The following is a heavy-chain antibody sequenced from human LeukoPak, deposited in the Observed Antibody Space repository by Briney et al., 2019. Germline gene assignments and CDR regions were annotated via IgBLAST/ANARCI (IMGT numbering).Heavy chain of an antibody. CDR3: VRGSWGSDFNY. D-gene: IGHD7-27*01. CDR1: GGSISSGDYY. V-gene: IGHV4-61*02. CDR2: IYPSGST. Sequence: TLSLTCTVSGGSISSGDYYWGWIRQPAGKGLEWIGRIYPSGSTEYSPSLKSRVTISVETSKNQFSLKLSSVTAADTAIYYCVRGSWGSDFNYWGQGTLVTVSS. J-gene: IGHJ4*02.